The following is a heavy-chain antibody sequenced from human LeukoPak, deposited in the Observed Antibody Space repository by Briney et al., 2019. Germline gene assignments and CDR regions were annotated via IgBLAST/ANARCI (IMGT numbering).Heavy chain of an antibody. D-gene: IGHD2-2*01. J-gene: IGHJ4*02. CDR3: AKDFNSGCSSTSCYGVLGYFDY. CDR2: ISGSGGST. V-gene: IGHV3-23*01. CDR1: GFTFSSYA. Sequence: GGSLRLSCAASGFTFSSYAMSWVRQAPGKGLEWVSAISGSGGSTYYADSVKGRFTISRDNSKNTLYLRMNSLRAEDTAVYYCAKDFNSGCSSTSCYGVLGYFDYWGQGTLVTVSS.